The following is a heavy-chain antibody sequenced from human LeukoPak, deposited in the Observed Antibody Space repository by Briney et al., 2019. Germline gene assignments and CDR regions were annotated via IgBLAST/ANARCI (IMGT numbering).Heavy chain of an antibody. CDR3: ARGARELPFDY. V-gene: IGHV4-4*07. CDR1: GGSISSYY. D-gene: IGHD1-26*01. Sequence: SETLSLTCTVSGGSISSYYWSWIRQPAGKGLEWIGHIYTSGSTNYNPSLKSRVTMSIDTSKNQFSLKLSSVTAADTAVYYCARGARELPFDYWGQGTLVTVSS. CDR2: IYTSGST. J-gene: IGHJ4*02.